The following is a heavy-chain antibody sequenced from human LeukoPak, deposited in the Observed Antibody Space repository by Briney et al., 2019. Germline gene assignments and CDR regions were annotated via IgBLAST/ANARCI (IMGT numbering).Heavy chain of an antibody. D-gene: IGHD2-2*01. V-gene: IGHV1-18*01. Sequence: GASVKVSCKASGYTFTSYGISWVRQAPGQGLEWMGWISAYNGNTNYAQNLQGRVTMTTDTFTNTAYMELRSLRPDDTAVYYCAREGPSIPGRPLDYWGQGTLVTVSS. CDR3: AREGPSIPGRPLDY. CDR2: ISAYNGNT. J-gene: IGHJ4*02. CDR1: GYTFTSYG.